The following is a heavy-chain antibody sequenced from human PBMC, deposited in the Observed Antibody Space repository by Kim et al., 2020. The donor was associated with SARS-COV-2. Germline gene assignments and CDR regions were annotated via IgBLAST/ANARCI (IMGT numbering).Heavy chain of an antibody. CDR2: INHSGST. V-gene: IGHV4-34*01. Sequence: SETLSLTCAVYGGSFSAYYWNWIRQPPGKGLEWIGEINHSGSTNYNPSLKSRVTISEDTSKNQVSLRLSSVTAADTAVYYCARGETYYYDSTGYRGDYLDNWGQGSLVTVSS. D-gene: IGHD3-22*01. CDR3: ARGETYYYDSTGYRGDYLDN. CDR1: GGSFSAYY. J-gene: IGHJ4*02.